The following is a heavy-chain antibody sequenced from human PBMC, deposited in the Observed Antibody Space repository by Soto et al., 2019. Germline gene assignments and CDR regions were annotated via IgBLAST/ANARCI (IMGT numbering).Heavy chain of an antibody. D-gene: IGHD6-13*01. CDR2: IYSGGST. J-gene: IGHJ2*01. CDR3: PRVGSSWPTHYYWYFDL. Sequence: GGSLRLSCAASGFTVSSNYVSWVRQAPGKGLEWVSVIYSGGSTYYADSVKGRFTISRDNSKNTLYLQMNSLRAEDTAVYYCPRVGSSWPTHYYWYFDLWGRGTLVTVSS. V-gene: IGHV3-53*01. CDR1: GFTVSSNY.